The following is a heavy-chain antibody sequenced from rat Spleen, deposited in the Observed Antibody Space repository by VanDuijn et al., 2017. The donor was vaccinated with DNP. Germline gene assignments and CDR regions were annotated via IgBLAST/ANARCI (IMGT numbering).Heavy chain of an antibody. Sequence: EVRLQESGPGLVKPSQSLSLTCSVTGSSITSNYWGWIRQFPGNKMEWIGHISYSGSTSYHPSLKSRIYITRDTSKNQFFLHLNSVTTEDTATYYCARWSDYFDYWGQGVMVTVSS. V-gene: IGHV3-1*01. CDR2: ISYSGST. J-gene: IGHJ2*01. CDR1: GSSITSNY. CDR3: ARWSDYFDY.